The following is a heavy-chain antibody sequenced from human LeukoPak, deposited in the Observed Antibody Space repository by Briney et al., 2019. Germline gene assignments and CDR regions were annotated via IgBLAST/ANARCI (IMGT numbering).Heavy chain of an antibody. J-gene: IGHJ6*04. V-gene: IGHV3-21*01. Sequence: GGSQRLSCAPCVHPFSSYSMNCARESRGRGREWVLYFNSSSSYIFYTDSVKGRFTISRDNAKNSLYLQMNSLRAEDTDVYYCARDPNYYGSGNLYYYGMDVWGKGTTVTVPS. CDR1: VHPFSSYS. CDR3: ARDPNYYGSGNLYYYGMDV. CDR2: FNSSSSYI. D-gene: IGHD3-10*01.